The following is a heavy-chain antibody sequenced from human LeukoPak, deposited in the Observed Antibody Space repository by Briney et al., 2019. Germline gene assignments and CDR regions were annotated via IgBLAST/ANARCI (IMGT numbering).Heavy chain of an antibody. J-gene: IGHJ4*02. Sequence: SETLSLTCTVSGGSISSYYWSWIRQPPGKGLEWIGYIYYSGSTNYNPSLKSRVTISVDTSKNQFSLKLSSVIAADTAVYYCARRIMITFGGVGDYFDYWGQGTLVTVSS. V-gene: IGHV4-59*01. CDR3: ARRIMITFGGVGDYFDY. CDR1: GGSISSYY. D-gene: IGHD3-16*01. CDR2: IYYSGST.